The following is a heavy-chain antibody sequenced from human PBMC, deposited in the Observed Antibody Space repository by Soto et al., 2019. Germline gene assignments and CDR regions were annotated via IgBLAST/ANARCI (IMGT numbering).Heavy chain of an antibody. V-gene: IGHV4-31*03. J-gene: IGHJ5*02. CDR3: AGASAYCGSSNCHVQWFDP. Sequence: PSETLSLTCTVSGGSISSGGYYWSWIRQHPGKGLEWIGYIYYSGSTYYNPSLKSRVTISVDTSKNQFSLKLSSVTAADTAVYYCAGASAYCGSSNCHVQWFDPWGQGTQVTVSS. CDR1: GGSISSGGYY. CDR2: IYYSGST. D-gene: IGHD2-2*01.